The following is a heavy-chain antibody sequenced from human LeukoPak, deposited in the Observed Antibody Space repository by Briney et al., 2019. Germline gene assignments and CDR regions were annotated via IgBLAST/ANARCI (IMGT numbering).Heavy chain of an antibody. CDR1: GGSFSGYY. Sequence: SETLSLTCAVYGGSFSGYYWSWIRQPPGKGLEWIGEISHSGSTNYNPSLKSRVTISVDTSKNQFSLKLSSVTAADTAVYYCARAVGYSSGWYRLWGQGTMVTVSS. CDR3: ARAVGYSSGWYRL. J-gene: IGHJ3*01. V-gene: IGHV4-34*01. CDR2: ISHSGST. D-gene: IGHD6-19*01.